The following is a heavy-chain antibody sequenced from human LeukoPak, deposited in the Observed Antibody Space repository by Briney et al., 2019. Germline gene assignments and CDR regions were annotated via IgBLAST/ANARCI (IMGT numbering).Heavy chain of an antibody. D-gene: IGHD1-14*01. V-gene: IGHV3-21*01. Sequence: GGSLRPSCQPSGFTFSSYRMNWVRQAPGRGLEWVPSIRSISRYIYYADSVKGRFTTSRDNAKNSLYLQMNSLRAEDTAEYYCARELLSDHGAFDIWGQGTMVTVSS. J-gene: IGHJ3*02. CDR1: GFTFSSYR. CDR3: ARELLSDHGAFDI. CDR2: IRSISRYI.